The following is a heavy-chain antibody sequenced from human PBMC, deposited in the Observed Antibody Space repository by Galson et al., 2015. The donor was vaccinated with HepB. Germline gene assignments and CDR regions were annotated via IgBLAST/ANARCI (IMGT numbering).Heavy chain of an antibody. V-gene: IGHV2-70*11. CDR1: WFSLSTSGMC. Sequence: PALVKPTQTLTLTCTFSWFSLSTSGMCVSWIRQPPGKALEWLARIDWDDDKYYSTSLKTRLTISKDTSKNQVVLTMTNMDPVDTATYYCARSPTVDTAMVAFDYWGQGTLVTVSS. D-gene: IGHD5-18*01. CDR3: ARSPTVDTAMVAFDY. CDR2: IDWDDDK. J-gene: IGHJ4*02.